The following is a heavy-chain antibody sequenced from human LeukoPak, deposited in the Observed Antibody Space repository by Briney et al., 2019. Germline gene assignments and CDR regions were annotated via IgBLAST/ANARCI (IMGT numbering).Heavy chain of an antibody. J-gene: IGHJ4*02. CDR1: GGTFSSYA. CDR2: MIPILGIA. CDR3: ARDREDIVVVVAATQYYFDY. V-gene: IGHV1-69*04. Sequence: ASVKASCKASGGTFSSYAISWVRQAPGQGLEWMGRMIPILGIANYAQKFQGRVTITADKSTSTAYMELSSLRSEDTAVYYCARDREDIVVVVAATQYYFDYWGQGTLVTVSS. D-gene: IGHD2-15*01.